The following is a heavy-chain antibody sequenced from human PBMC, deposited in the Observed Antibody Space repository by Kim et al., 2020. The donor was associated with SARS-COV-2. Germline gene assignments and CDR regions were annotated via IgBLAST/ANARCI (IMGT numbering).Heavy chain of an antibody. V-gene: IGHV3-64D*09. J-gene: IGHJ4*02. Sequence: GGSLRLSCSASGFTFSSYAMHWVRQAPGKGLEYVSAISSNGGSTYYADSVKGRFTISRDNSKNTLYLQMSSLRAEDTAVYYCVPLVPAARLNVGTVVDYWGQGTLVTVSS. CDR3: VPLVPAARLNVGTVVDY. CDR2: ISSNGGST. CDR1: GFTFSSYA. D-gene: IGHD2-2*01.